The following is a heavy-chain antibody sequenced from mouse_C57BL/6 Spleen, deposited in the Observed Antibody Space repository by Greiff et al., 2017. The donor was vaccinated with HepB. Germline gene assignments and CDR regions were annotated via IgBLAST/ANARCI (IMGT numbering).Heavy chain of an antibody. J-gene: IGHJ2*01. Sequence: EVMLVESGGDLVKPGGSLKLSCAASGFTFSSYGMSWVRQTPDKRLEWVATISSGGSYTYYPDSVKGRFTISRDNAKNTLYLQMSSLKSEDTAMYYCASISSYSFDYWGQGTTLTVSS. D-gene: IGHD1-1*01. V-gene: IGHV5-6*01. CDR2: ISSGGSYT. CDR3: ASISSYSFDY. CDR1: GFTFSSYG.